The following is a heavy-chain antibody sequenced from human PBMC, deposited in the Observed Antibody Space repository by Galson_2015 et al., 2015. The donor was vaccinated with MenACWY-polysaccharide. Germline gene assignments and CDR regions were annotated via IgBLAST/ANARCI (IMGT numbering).Heavy chain of an antibody. CDR1: GFTFSDYY. Sequence: SLRLSCAASGFTFSDYYMSWIRQAPGKGLEWVSYISSSGSTISYADSVKGRSTISRDNAQNSLYLQVNSLRAEDTAVYYCVTRLTSRCFDYWGQGTLITVSS. CDR2: ISSSGSTI. J-gene: IGHJ4*02. V-gene: IGHV3-11*01. CDR3: VTRLTSRCFDY. D-gene: IGHD2-8*01.